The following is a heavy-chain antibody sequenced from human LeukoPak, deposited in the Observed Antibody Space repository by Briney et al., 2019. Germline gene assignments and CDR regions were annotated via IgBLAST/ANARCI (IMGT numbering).Heavy chain of an antibody. CDR2: IYYSGST. J-gene: IGHJ4*02. CDR1: GGSISSSSYY. D-gene: IGHD4-23*01. V-gene: IGHV4-39*07. Sequence: SETLSLTCTVSGGSISSSSYYWGWIRQPPGKGLEWIGSIYYSGSTYYNPFLKSRVTISVDTSKNQFSLKLSSVTAADTAVYYCARDRSATVVNGGGFDYWGQGTLVTVSS. CDR3: ARDRSATVVNGGGFDY.